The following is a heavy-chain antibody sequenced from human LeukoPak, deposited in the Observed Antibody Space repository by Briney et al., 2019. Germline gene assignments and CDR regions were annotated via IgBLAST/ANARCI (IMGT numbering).Heavy chain of an antibody. J-gene: IGHJ5*02. D-gene: IGHD2-2*01. Sequence: PGGSLRLSCAASGFTFSSYSMNWVRQAPGKGLEWVSSISSSSSYIYYADSVKGRFTISRDNAKNSLYLQMNSLRAEDTAVYYCARVQYQLGYNWFDPWGQGTLVTVSS. CDR2: ISSSSSYI. CDR3: ARVQYQLGYNWFDP. V-gene: IGHV3-21*01. CDR1: GFTFSSYS.